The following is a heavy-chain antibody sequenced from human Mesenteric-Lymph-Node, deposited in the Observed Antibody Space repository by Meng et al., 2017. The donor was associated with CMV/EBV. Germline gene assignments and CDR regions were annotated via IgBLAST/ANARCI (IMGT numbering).Heavy chain of an antibody. CDR1: GFTFSGYA. CDR3: ASSSDIYDGMDV. D-gene: IGHD6-6*01. J-gene: IGHJ6*02. Sequence: GESLKISCAASGFTFSGYAMSWVRQAPGKGLEWVANIKQDGSEKYYLDSVKGRFTISRDNAKNSLYLQMNSLRAEDTAVYYCASSSDIYDGMDVWGQGTKVTVSS. CDR2: IKQDGSEK. V-gene: IGHV3-7*01.